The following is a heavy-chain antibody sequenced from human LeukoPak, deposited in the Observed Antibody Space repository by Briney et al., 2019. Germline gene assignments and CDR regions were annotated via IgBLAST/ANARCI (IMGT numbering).Heavy chain of an antibody. D-gene: IGHD3-3*01. CDR2: IYYSGST. J-gene: IGHJ4*02. Sequence: SETLSLTCTVSGGSISSSSYYWGWIRQPPGKGLEWIGSIYYSGSTYYNPSLKSRVTISVDTSKNQFSLKLSSVTAAVTAVYYCARRYYDFWSGYYVDYWGQGTLVTVSS. V-gene: IGHV4-39*01. CDR3: ARRYYDFWSGYYVDY. CDR1: GGSISSSSYY.